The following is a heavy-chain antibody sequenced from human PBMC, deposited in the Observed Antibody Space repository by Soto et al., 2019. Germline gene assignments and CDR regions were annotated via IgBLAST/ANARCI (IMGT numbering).Heavy chain of an antibody. CDR2: IIPIFGTA. V-gene: IGHV1-69*13. Sequence: ASVKVSCKASGGTFSSYAISWVRQAPGQGLEWMGGIIPIFGTANYAQKFQGRVTITADESTSTAYMELSSLRSEDTAVYYCARDRGAYYYDSSGPRPENWFDPWGQGTLVTVSS. D-gene: IGHD3-22*01. CDR3: ARDRGAYYYDSSGPRPENWFDP. CDR1: GGTFSSYA. J-gene: IGHJ5*02.